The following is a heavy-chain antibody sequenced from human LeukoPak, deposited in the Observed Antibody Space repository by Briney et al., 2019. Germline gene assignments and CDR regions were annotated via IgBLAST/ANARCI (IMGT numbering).Heavy chain of an antibody. CDR2: ISYSGST. J-gene: IGHJ6*03. CDR3: ARSASYLYYMDV. V-gene: IGHV4-59*01. CDR1: GASISSDY. Sequence: PSETLSLTCAVSGASISSDYWSWIRQPPGKGPEWIGFISYSGSTNYNSSLGSRVTISVDTSKNQFSLKLTSVTAAYTAVYYCARSASYLYYMDVWGKGTTVTISS.